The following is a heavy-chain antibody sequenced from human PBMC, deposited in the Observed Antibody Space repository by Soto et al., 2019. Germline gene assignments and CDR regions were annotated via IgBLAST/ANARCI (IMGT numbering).Heavy chain of an antibody. Sequence: EVQLVESGGGLVQPGGSLRLSCAASGFTFSSYDMHLVRQVTGKGLEWVSTIGTSGDTYYPGSVKGRFTISRENAKTSLYLQMNSLRAEDTAVYYCARSGNPYAYYYYGMDVWGQGTTVTVSS. CDR2: IGTSGDT. J-gene: IGHJ6*02. CDR1: GFTFSSYD. D-gene: IGHD3-10*01. V-gene: IGHV3-13*01. CDR3: ARSGNPYAYYYYGMDV.